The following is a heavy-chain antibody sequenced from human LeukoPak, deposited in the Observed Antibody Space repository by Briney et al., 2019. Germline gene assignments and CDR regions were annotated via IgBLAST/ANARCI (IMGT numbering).Heavy chain of an antibody. D-gene: IGHD5-12*01. CDR2: IIPIFGTA. CDR1: GGTFSSYA. Sequence: SVKVSCKASGGTFSSYAISWVRQAPGQGLEWMGGIIPIFGTANYAQKFQGRVTITADESTSTAYMELSSLRSEDTAVYYCAREQEELMVATPIDYWGQGTLVTVSS. V-gene: IGHV1-69*01. J-gene: IGHJ4*02. CDR3: AREQEELMVATPIDY.